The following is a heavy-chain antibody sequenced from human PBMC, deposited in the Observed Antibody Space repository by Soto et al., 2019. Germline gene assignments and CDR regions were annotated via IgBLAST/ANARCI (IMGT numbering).Heavy chain of an antibody. V-gene: IGHV1-18*01. D-gene: IGHD6-19*01. CDR2: ISFYNGHT. CDR3: ARATSIAVAGKET. CDR1: GDTVTKYG. J-gene: IGHJ4*02. Sequence: QVQLVQSGGEVKKPGASVKVSCKASGDTVTKYGISWVRQAPGQGLEWLGWISFYNGHTNYALKFQDRITFPTDTSTSTASMELGSLTSDDTAVYYCARATSIAVAGKETWGQGTLVTVSS.